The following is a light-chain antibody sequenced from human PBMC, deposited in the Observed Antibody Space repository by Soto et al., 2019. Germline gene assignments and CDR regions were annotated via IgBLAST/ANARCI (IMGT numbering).Light chain of an antibody. Sequence: EIVLTQSPATLSLSPGERATLSCRASQSVANYLAWYQQKPGQAPRLLIHDASNRATGIPARFSGSGSGTDFSLIISSLEPEDFAVYYCQQRTNWPSSTYGQGTRLEIK. CDR1: QSVANY. J-gene: IGKJ5*01. V-gene: IGKV3-11*01. CDR2: DAS. CDR3: QQRTNWPSST.